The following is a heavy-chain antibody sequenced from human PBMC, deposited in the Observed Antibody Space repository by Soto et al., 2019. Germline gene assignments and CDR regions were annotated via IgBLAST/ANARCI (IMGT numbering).Heavy chain of an antibody. CDR1: GDSMTISDFL. CDR3: ARPVYGHWAFDT. J-gene: IGHJ3*02. Sequence: QLLESGPGLVKPSETLSLSCTVSGDSMTISDFLWGWVRQPPGKGLEWIGGSYYSGLANYNPSLRSGATTSVGRSGNQFFLNVTSVTAADTAVYYCARPVYGHWAFDTWGQGTLVTV. V-gene: IGHV4-39*01. D-gene: IGHD3-10*01. CDR2: SYYSGLA.